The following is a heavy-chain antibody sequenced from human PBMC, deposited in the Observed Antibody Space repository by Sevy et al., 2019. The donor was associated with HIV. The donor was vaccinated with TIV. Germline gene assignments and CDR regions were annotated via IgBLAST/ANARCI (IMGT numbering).Heavy chain of an antibody. J-gene: IGHJ4*02. V-gene: IGHV3-21*06. CDR3: ATGPPDGSYDHFVY. D-gene: IGHD1-26*01. CDR2: ISGSSNYI. Sequence: GGSLRLSCAASGFTFSSYSMNWVRQAPGKGLEWVSSISGSSNYIYYAESLKGRFIISRDNAKNTLYLQMNSLRADDTAVYYCATGPPDGSYDHFVYWGQGTLVTVSS. CDR1: GFTFSSYS.